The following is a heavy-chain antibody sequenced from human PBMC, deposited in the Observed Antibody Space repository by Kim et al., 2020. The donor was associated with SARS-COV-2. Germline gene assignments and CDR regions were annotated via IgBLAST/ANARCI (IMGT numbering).Heavy chain of an antibody. CDR2: IKQDGSEK. J-gene: IGHJ6*03. Sequence: GGSLRLSCAASGFTFSSYWMSWVRQAPGKGLEWVANIKQDGSEKYNVDSVKGRFTSSRDNAKNSLYLQMNSLRAEDTAVYYCAREGSNAQYSSGWYYYYYYMDVWGKGTTVTVSS. V-gene: IGHV3-7*01. D-gene: IGHD6-19*01. CDR1: GFTFSSYW. CDR3: AREGSNAQYSSGWYYYYYYMDV.